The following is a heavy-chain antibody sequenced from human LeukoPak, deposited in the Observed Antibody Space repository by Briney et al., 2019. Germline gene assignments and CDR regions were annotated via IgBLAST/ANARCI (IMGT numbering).Heavy chain of an antibody. CDR2: INHSGST. CDR1: GGSFSGYY. D-gene: IGHD3-3*01. V-gene: IGHV4-34*01. J-gene: IGHJ5*02. Sequence: SETLSLTCAVYGGSFSGYYWSWIRQPPGKGLEWIGEINHSGSTNYNPSLKSRVTISVDTSKNQFSLKLSSVTAADTAVYYCARDAGFWSGYYEAWFDPWGQGTLVTVPS. CDR3: ARDAGFWSGYYEAWFDP.